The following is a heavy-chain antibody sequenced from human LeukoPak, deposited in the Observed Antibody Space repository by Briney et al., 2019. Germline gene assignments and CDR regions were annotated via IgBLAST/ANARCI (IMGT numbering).Heavy chain of an antibody. CDR2: INHSGST. Sequence: GSLRLSCIVSGLPFSDAWVSWVRQPPGKGLEWIGEINHSGSTNYNPSLKSRVTISTDMSKNQFSLKLSSVTAADTAVYYCAGLFRDYVGYYYYYMDVWGKGTTVTISS. CDR3: AGLFRDYVGYYYYYMDV. J-gene: IGHJ6*03. V-gene: IGHV4-34*01. CDR1: GLPFSDAW. D-gene: IGHD4-17*01.